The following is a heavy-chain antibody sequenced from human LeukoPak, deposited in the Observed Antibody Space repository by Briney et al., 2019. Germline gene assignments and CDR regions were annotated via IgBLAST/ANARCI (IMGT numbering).Heavy chain of an antibody. CDR3: ARGFSTYYFDY. CDR1: GFTFSSYA. V-gene: IGHV3-30*04. J-gene: IGHJ4*02. CDR2: ISYDGSNK. Sequence: QPGRSLRLSCAASGFTFSSYAMHWVRQAPGKGLEWVAVISYDGSNKYYADSVKGRFTISRDNSKNTLYLQMNSLRAEDTAVYYCARGFSTYYFDYWGQGTLVTVSS.